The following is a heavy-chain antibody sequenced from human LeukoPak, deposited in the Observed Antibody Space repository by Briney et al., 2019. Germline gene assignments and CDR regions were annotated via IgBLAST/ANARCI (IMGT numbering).Heavy chain of an antibody. J-gene: IGHJ6*03. Sequence: PSETLSLTCTVSGYSISSGYYWGWIRQPPGKGLEWIGSICHSGSTYYNPSLKSRVTISVDTSKNQFSLKLSSVTAADTAVYYCARDPSAMYNWNYYYYYMDVWGKGTTVTVSS. CDR2: ICHSGST. D-gene: IGHD1-20*01. CDR1: GYSISSGYY. V-gene: IGHV4-38-2*02. CDR3: ARDPSAMYNWNYYYYYMDV.